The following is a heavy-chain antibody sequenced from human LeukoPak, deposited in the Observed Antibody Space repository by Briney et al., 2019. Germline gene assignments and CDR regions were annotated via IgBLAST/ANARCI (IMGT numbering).Heavy chain of an antibody. D-gene: IGHD3-10*01. CDR3: ATDYGSGSYHYYYYGMDV. J-gene: IGHJ6*04. CDR1: GFTFSSYA. CDR2: ISGSGGST. V-gene: IGHV3-23*01. Sequence: GGSLRLSCAASGFTFSSYAMSWVRQAPGKGLEWVSAISGSGGSTYYADSVEGRFTISRDNSKNTLYLQMNSLRAEDTAVYYCATDYGSGSYHYYYYGMDVWGKGTTVTVSS.